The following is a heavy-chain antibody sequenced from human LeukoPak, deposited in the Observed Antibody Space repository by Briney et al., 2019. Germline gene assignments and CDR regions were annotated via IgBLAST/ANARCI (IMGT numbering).Heavy chain of an antibody. Sequence: SETLSLTCAVYGGSFSGYYWSWIRQSPGKGLEWIGAINHSGSTNYNPSLKSRVTISVDTSKNQFSLNLSSVTAADTAVYYCARHPKIYSPFKYWGQGTLVTVSA. CDR2: INHSGST. CDR1: GGSFSGYY. D-gene: IGHD4-11*01. J-gene: IGHJ4*02. V-gene: IGHV4-34*01. CDR3: ARHPKIYSPFKY.